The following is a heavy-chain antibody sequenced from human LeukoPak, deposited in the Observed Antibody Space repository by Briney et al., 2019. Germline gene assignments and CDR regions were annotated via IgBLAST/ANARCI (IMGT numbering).Heavy chain of an antibody. CDR3: ARDLRSYYGSGSSENYYYMDV. D-gene: IGHD3-10*01. J-gene: IGHJ6*03. CDR1: GGTFSSYA. CDR2: IIPIFGTA. V-gene: IGHV1-69*13. Sequence: SVKVSCKASGGTFSSYAISWVRQAPGQGLERMGGIIPIFGTANYAQKFQGRVTITADESTSTAYMELSSLRSEDTAVYYCARDLRSYYGSGSSENYYYMDVWGKGTTVTISS.